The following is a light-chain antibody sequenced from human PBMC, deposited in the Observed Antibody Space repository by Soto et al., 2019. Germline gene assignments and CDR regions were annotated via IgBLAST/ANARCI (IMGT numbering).Light chain of an antibody. CDR2: GAS. CDR1: QSVSSSF. Sequence: EIVLTQSPGTLSLSPGERATLSCRASQSVSSSFLAWYQQKPRQAPRLLIYGASSRATGIPDRFSGSGSGTDFTLTISSLEPEDFAVYYCQQHGSSLFTFGPGTKVDIK. J-gene: IGKJ3*01. CDR3: QQHGSSLFT. V-gene: IGKV3-20*01.